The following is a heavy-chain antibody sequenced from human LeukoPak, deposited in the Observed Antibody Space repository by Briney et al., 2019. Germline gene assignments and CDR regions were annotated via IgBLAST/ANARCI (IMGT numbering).Heavy chain of an antibody. Sequence: SETPSLTCAVYGGSFSGYYWSWIRQPPGKGLEWIGEINHSGSTNYNPSLKSRVTISVDTSKNQFSLKLSSVTAADTAVYYCARRKSSSWYLNWFDPWGQGTLVTVSS. D-gene: IGHD6-13*01. J-gene: IGHJ5*02. CDR1: GGSFSGYY. CDR3: ARRKSSSWYLNWFDP. V-gene: IGHV4-34*01. CDR2: INHSGST.